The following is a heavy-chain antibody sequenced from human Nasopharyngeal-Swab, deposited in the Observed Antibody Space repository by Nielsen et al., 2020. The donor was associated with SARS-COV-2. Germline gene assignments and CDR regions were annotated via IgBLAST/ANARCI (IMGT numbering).Heavy chain of an antibody. CDR3: ARGHYYDILTGYYSGYYMGV. CDR1: EFTFSNYW. J-gene: IGHJ6*03. D-gene: IGHD3-9*01. V-gene: IGHV3-74*01. Sequence: GESLKISCAASEFTFSNYWMHWVRQAPGKGLVWVSGINSDGSSTNYADSVKGRFTISRDNAKKTLYLQMNSLRAEDTAVYYCARGHYYDILTGYYSGYYMGVWGKGTTVTVSS. CDR2: INSDGSST.